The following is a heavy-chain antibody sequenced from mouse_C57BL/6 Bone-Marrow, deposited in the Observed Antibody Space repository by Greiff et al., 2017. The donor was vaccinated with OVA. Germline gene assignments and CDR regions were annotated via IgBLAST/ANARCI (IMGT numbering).Heavy chain of an antibody. CDR1: GYTFTDYY. V-gene: IGHV1-75*01. D-gene: IGHD1-1*01. Sequence: LEESGPELVKPGASVKISCKASGYTFTDYYINWVKQRPGQGLEWIGWIFPGSGSTYYNEKFKGKATLTVDKSSSTAYMLLSSLTSEDSAVYFCARNPYYYGSSWDYWGQGTTLTVSS. CDR3: ARNPYYYGSSWDY. J-gene: IGHJ2*01. CDR2: IFPGSGST.